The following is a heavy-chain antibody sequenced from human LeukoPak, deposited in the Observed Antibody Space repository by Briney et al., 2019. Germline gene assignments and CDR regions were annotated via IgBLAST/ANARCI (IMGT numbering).Heavy chain of an antibody. J-gene: IGHJ4*02. CDR1: GFTFSSYS. Sequence: GGSLRLSCAASGFTFSSYSVHWVRQAPGKGLEWGAVISYDGSNKYYGDSVKGRSTISRDNPKNTLYLQMTSLRTEDTAVYYCARDLLGYGYFDSWGQGTLVSVSS. CDR3: ARDLLGYGYFDS. CDR2: ISYDGSNK. V-gene: IGHV3-30-3*01. D-gene: IGHD5-18*01.